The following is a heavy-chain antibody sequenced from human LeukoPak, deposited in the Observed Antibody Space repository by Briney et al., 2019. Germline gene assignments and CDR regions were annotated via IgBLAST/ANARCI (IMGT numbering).Heavy chain of an antibody. V-gene: IGHV4-4*02. Sequence: GSLRLSCAASGFTFSNAWMSWVRQPPGKGLEWIGEIYHSGSTSYNPSLKSRVTMSVDKSKNQFSLKLSSATAADTAVYYCASAEPRGIIWYPYWGQGTLVTVSS. CDR1: GFTFSNAW. CDR3: ASAEPRGIIWYPY. J-gene: IGHJ4*02. D-gene: IGHD6-13*01. CDR2: IYHSGST.